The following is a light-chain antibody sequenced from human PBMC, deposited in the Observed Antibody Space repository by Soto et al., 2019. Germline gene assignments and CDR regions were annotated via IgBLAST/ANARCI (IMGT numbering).Light chain of an antibody. CDR3: QQSDSYSWT. CDR2: KAS. J-gene: IGKJ1*01. V-gene: IGKV1-5*03. CDR1: QSISSW. Sequence: DIQMTQSPSTLSASVGDRVTITCRTSQSISSWLAWYQQKPGKAPKLLIYKASSLESGVPSRFSGSGSGTEFTLTISSLQPYDFATYYCQQSDSYSWTFGQGTKV.